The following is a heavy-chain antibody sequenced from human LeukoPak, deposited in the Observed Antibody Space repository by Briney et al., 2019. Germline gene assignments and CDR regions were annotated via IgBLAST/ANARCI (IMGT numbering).Heavy chain of an antibody. CDR2: ISGSGGST. J-gene: IGHJ4*02. Sequence: GGSLRLSCAASGFTFSSYAMSWVRQAPGKGLEWVSAISGSGGSTYYADSVKGRFTISRDNSKNTLYLQMNSLRAEDTAVYYCANYWYYYDSSGYYPFDYWGQGTLVTVSS. CDR1: GFTFSSYA. V-gene: IGHV3-23*01. CDR3: ANYWYYYDSSGYYPFDY. D-gene: IGHD3-22*01.